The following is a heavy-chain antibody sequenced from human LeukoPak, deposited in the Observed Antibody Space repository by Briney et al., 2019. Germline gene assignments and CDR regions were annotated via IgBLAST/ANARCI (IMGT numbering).Heavy chain of an antibody. CDR1: GYSFTSYW. Sequence: GSLNISCKGSGYSFTSYWIGWVRQMPGKGLEWMGIIYPGDSDTRYSPSFQGQVTISADKSISTAYLQWSSLKASDTAMYYCARHKSSSSWYTPFDYWGQGTLVTVSS. CDR3: ARHKSSSSWYTPFDY. D-gene: IGHD6-13*01. J-gene: IGHJ4*02. CDR2: IYPGDSDT. V-gene: IGHV5-51*01.